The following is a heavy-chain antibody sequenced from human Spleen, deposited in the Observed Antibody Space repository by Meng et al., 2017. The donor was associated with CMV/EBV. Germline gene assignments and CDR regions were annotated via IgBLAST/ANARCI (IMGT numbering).Heavy chain of an antibody. J-gene: IGHJ4*02. V-gene: IGHV1-69*05. CDR2: IVPIFRTM. CDR3: ASRWGAALDY. D-gene: IGHD1-26*01. Sequence: SVKVSCKASGGTFSSYAFTWVRQAPGQGLEWLGGIVPIFRTMIYGQKFQGRVTITTDESASTAYMELSGLRFEDTAVYYCASRWGAALDYWGQGTLVTVSS. CDR1: GGTFSSYA.